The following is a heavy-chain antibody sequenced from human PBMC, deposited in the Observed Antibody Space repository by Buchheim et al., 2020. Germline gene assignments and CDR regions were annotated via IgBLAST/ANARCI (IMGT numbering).Heavy chain of an antibody. CDR2: IWYDGSNK. V-gene: IGHV3-33*01. D-gene: IGHD5-24*01. CDR3: ARDRKGVEMATITPDY. J-gene: IGHJ4*02. Sequence: QVQLVESGGGVVQPGRSLRLSCAASGFTFSSYGMHWVRQAPGKGLEWVAVIWYDGSNKYYADSVKGRFTISRDNSKNTLYLQMNSLRAEDTAVYYCARDRKGVEMATITPDYWGQGTL. CDR1: GFTFSSYG.